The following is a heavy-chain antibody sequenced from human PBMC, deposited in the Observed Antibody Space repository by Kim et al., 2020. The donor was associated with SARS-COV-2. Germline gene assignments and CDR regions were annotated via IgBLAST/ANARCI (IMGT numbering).Heavy chain of an antibody. CDR3: ARGRGGGRRGYSGYDLDC. CDR2: IYYSGST. CDR1: GGSISSSSYY. D-gene: IGHD5-12*01. Sequence: SETLSLTCTVSGGSISSSSYYWGWIRQPPGKGLEWIGTIYYSGSTYYNPSLKSRVTISVDTSKNQFSLRLSSVTAADTAVYYCARGRGGGRRGYSGYDLDCWGQGTLVTVSS. V-gene: IGHV4-39*07. J-gene: IGHJ4*02.